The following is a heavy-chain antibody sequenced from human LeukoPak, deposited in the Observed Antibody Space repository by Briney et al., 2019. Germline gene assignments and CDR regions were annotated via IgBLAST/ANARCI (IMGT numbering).Heavy chain of an antibody. CDR2: IKEDGSKT. V-gene: IGHV3-7*01. Sequence: GGSLRLSCVASGFTFNTHWVGWVRQAPGKGLEWVANIKEDGSKTDYVDSVKGRFTISRDNAKNSVFLQMNSLRAEDTAVYYCAPQTMILVLGGQGTLVTVSS. D-gene: IGHD3-22*01. CDR1: GFTFNTHW. J-gene: IGHJ4*02. CDR3: APQTMILVL.